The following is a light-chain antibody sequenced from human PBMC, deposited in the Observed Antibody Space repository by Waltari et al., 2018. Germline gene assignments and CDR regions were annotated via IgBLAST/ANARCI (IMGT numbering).Light chain of an antibody. J-gene: IGLJ2*01. Sequence: QSVLAQPPSTSGTPGQRVTISCSGSSSNIRINTVNWYQQFPGAAPRLLIYRNIPGPSGVPGPFSGSKSGTSASLAISGLQSEDEADYYCASWDDNLIGAVFGGGTKLTVL. CDR3: ASWDDNLIGAV. CDR2: RNI. CDR1: SSNIRINT. V-gene: IGLV1-44*01.